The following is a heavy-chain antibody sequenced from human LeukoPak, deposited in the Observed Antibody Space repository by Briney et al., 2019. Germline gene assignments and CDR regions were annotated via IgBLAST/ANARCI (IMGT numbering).Heavy chain of an antibody. CDR1: GFTFSDYY. V-gene: IGHV3-11*06. CDR2: ISSSSSYT. CDR3: ARSDSSQWEPTYYFDY. J-gene: IGHJ4*02. D-gene: IGHD1-26*01. Sequence: PGGSLRLSCAASGFTFSDYYMSWIRQAPGKELEWVSYISSSSSYTNYADSVKGRFTISRDNAKNSLYLQMNSLRAEDTAVYYCARSDSSQWEPTYYFDYWGQGTLVTVSS.